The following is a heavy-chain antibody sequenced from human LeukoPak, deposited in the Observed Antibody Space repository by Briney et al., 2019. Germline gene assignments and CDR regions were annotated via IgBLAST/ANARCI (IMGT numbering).Heavy chain of an antibody. CDR3: ARDGTYTDYDPDFDI. CDR1: GFSFRDYY. Sequence: PGGSLRLSCAASGFSFRDYYMTWIRQAPGKGLEWVANIKQDGSEKYYVDSVKGRFTISRDNAKNSLYLQMNSLRAEDTAVFYCARDGTYTDYDPDFDIWGQGTLVTVSS. J-gene: IGHJ4*02. V-gene: IGHV3-7*04. D-gene: IGHD5-12*01. CDR2: IKQDGSEK.